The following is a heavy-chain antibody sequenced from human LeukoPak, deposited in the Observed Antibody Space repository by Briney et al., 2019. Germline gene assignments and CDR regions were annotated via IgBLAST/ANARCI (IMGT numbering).Heavy chain of an antibody. D-gene: IGHD3-22*01. CDR1: GFTLTNYA. Sequence: PGTSLRLSCVVSGFTLTNYALHWVRQAPGKGLEWVAVISYAGTNKYYADSVKGRFTISRDISKNTVYLHMDGLRDGDTAVYFCARGGYYYDTTGSPGDYWGQGTLVTVSS. J-gene: IGHJ4*02. V-gene: IGHV3-30-3*01. CDR2: ISYAGTNK. CDR3: ARGGYYYDTTGSPGDY.